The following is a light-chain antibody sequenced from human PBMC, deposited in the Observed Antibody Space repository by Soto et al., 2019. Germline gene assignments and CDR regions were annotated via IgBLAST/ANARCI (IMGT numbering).Light chain of an antibody. J-gene: IGLJ3*02. Sequence: QSVLTQPPSVSGAPGQRVTISCTGSSSNIGAGYDVHWYQQLPGTAPKLLIYGNSNRPSGVPDRFSGSKSGTAASLAITGLQLEDEADYYCQSYDSRLSGWVFGGGTKLTVL. V-gene: IGLV1-40*01. CDR2: GNS. CDR3: QSYDSRLSGWV. CDR1: SSNIGAGYD.